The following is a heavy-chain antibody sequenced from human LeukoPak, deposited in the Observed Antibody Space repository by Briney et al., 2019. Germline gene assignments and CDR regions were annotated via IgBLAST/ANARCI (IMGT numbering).Heavy chain of an antibody. J-gene: IGHJ4*02. CDR1: GFTFSTYG. D-gene: IGHD1-26*01. CDR3: AKDWEQLLGYFDY. CDR2: IWYDGSNK. Sequence: PGGSLRLSCAASGFTFSTYGMHWVRQAPGKGLEWVAFIWYDGSNKYYADSVKGRFTISRDNSKNTLYLQMNSLRAEDTAVYYCAKDWEQLLGYFDYWGQGTLVTVSS. V-gene: IGHV3-30*02.